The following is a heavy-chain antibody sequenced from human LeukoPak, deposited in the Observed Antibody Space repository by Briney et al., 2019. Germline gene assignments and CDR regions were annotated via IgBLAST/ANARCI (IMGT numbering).Heavy chain of an antibody. CDR2: ISSSSSTI. V-gene: IGHV3-48*04. J-gene: IGHJ4*02. CDR1: GFTFSSYS. D-gene: IGHD3-22*01. Sequence: GGSLRLSCAASGFTFSSYSMNWVRQAPGKGLEWVSYISSSSSTIYYADSVKGRFTISRDNAKNSLYLQMNSLRAEDTAVYYCARDLRSSSGPFDYWGQGTLVTVSS. CDR3: ARDLRSSSGPFDY.